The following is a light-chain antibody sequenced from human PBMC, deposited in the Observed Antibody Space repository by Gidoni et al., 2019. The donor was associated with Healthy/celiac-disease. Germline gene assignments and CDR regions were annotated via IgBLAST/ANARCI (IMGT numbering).Light chain of an antibody. V-gene: IGKV3-11*01. J-gene: IGKJ4*01. CDR1: QSVSSY. CDR3: QQRSNWPLLT. Sequence: EIVLTPSPATLSLSPGESATLSCRASQSVSSYLAWYQQKPGQAPRLLIYSASNRATVIPARFSGSWSGTDFTLTISSLEPEDCAVYYCQQRSNWPLLTFGGGTKVEIK. CDR2: SAS.